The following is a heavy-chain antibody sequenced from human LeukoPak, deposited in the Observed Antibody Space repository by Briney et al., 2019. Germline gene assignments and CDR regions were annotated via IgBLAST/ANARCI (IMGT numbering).Heavy chain of an antibody. J-gene: IGHJ3*02. V-gene: IGHV3-53*01. Sequence: PGGSLRLSCSASGFTVSSNYMTWVRQAPGKGPEWVASISGSADTQYAASVQGRFTISRDNSKNTLYLQMNSLRAEDTAVYYCAKDSTNTIFDAFDIWGQGTMVTVSS. CDR2: ISGSADT. D-gene: IGHD3-3*01. CDR3: AKDSTNTIFDAFDI. CDR1: GFTVSSNY.